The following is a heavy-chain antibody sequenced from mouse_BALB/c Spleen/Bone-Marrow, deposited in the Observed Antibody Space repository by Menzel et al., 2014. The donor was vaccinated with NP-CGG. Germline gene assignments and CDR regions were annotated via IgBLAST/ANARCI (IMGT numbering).Heavy chain of an antibody. CDR1: GYSFTSGYF. CDR3: TREDRYEACFPY. V-gene: IGHV3-1*02. D-gene: IGHD2-14*01. CDR2: IHYSGYT. J-gene: IGHJ3*01. Sequence: EVKLVESGPDLVKPCQSLSLSCTATGYSFTSGYFWYFLRQPPGNQLELMAYIHYSGYTDYNPSLKSRISITRDTSKNQFFLQLNSVTAEDTATYYCTREDRYEACFPYWGQGTLVTVSA.